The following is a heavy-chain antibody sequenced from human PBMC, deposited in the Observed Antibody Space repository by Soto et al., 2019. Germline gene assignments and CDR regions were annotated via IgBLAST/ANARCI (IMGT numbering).Heavy chain of an antibody. J-gene: IGHJ3*02. CDR3: ARLPTMDHDAFDI. D-gene: IGHD3-10*01. V-gene: IGHV4-30-4*01. CDR1: GGSISSGDYY. CDR2: IYYSGST. Sequence: QVQLQESGPGLVKPSQTLSLTCTVSGGSISSGDYYWSWIRQPPGKGLEWIGYIYYSGSTYYNPSLKGRVTISVDTSKNQFALKLSSVTAADTAVYCCARLPTMDHDAFDIWGQGTMVTVSS.